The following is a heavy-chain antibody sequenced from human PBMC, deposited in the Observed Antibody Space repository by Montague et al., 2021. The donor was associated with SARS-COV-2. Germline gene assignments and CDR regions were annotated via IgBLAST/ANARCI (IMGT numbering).Heavy chain of an antibody. Sequence: SLRLSCAASGFTLSSYAMSWVRQAPGKGLEWVSAISGSGGSTYYADSVKGRFTISRDNSKNTLYLQMNSLRAEDTAVYYCAKATWVLTVASLDYWGQGTLVTVSS. D-gene: IGHD3-9*01. V-gene: IGHV3-23*01. CDR1: GFTLSSYA. J-gene: IGHJ4*02. CDR2: ISGSGGST. CDR3: AKATWVLTVASLDY.